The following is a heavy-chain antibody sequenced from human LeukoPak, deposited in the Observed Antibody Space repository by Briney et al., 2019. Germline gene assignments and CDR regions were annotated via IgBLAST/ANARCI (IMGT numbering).Heavy chain of an antibody. J-gene: IGHJ6*02. Sequence: GGSLRLSCAASGFSFSNFSMHWVRQAPGKGLEWVAVTSYDGTSKYCADSVKGRFTISRDNAKNTLYLQMNSLSLEDTAVYYCARESAVTLADYGFDVWGQGTTVTVSS. CDR1: GFSFSNFS. D-gene: IGHD4-17*01. V-gene: IGHV3-30-3*01. CDR3: ARESAVTLADYGFDV. CDR2: TSYDGTSK.